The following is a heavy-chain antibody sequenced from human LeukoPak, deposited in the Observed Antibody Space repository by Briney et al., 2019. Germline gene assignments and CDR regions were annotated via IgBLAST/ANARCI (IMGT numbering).Heavy chain of an antibody. CDR3: ARGVRIAVAGNIDY. Sequence: GGSLRLSCAACGFTFSRYAMHWVRQGPGKGLEGVAAISYDGSNKKYADSVKGRFTISRDNSKNTLYLQMNSLRAEDTAVYYCARGVRIAVAGNIDYWGQGTLVTVSS. J-gene: IGHJ4*02. CDR1: GFTFSRYA. V-gene: IGHV3-30*04. CDR2: ISYDGSNK. D-gene: IGHD6-19*01.